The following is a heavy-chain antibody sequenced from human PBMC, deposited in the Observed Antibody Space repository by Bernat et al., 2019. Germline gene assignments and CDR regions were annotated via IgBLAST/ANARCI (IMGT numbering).Heavy chain of an antibody. J-gene: IGHJ4*02. CDR1: GFTFSSYA. CDR2: ISYGGSNK. Sequence: QVQLVESGGGVVQPGRSLRLSCAAFGFTFSSYAMHWVRQAPGKGLEWVAVISYGGSNKYYADSVKGRFTISRDNSKNTLYLQMNSLRAEDTAVYYCARDLSAYGDYAYFDYWGQGTLVTVSS. V-gene: IGHV3-30-3*01. D-gene: IGHD4-17*01. CDR3: ARDLSAYGDYAYFDY.